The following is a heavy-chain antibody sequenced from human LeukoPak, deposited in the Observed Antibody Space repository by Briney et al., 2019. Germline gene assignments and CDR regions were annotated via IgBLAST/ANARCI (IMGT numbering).Heavy chain of an antibody. V-gene: IGHV3-66*02. Sequence: GGPLRLSCAASGFTVSSNYMSWVRQAPGKGLQWGSGIYSGGSTYYADSVKGRFTISRDNSKNTLYLQMNSLRAEDTAVYYCARDFTDPVGAPRVYYFDYWGQGTLVTVSS. CDR3: ARDFTDPVGAPRVYYFDY. D-gene: IGHD1-26*01. CDR1: GFTVSSNY. J-gene: IGHJ4*02. CDR2: IYSGGST.